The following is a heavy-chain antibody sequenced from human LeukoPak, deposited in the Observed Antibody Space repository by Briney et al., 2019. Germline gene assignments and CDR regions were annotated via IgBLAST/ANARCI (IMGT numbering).Heavy chain of an antibody. D-gene: IGHD4-23*01. V-gene: IGHV4-59*01. Sequence: PSETLSLTCSVSGGSISSYYWNWIRQPPGKGLEWIGSISYSGSTNYNPSLKSRVTISVDTSKNQFSLKLSSVTAADTAVYYCARDQRGGIDYWGQGTLVTVSS. CDR2: ISYSGST. CDR3: ARDQRGGIDY. J-gene: IGHJ4*02. CDR1: GGSISSYY.